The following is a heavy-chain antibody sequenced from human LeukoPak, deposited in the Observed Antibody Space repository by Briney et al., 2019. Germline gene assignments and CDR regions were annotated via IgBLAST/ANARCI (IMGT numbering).Heavy chain of an antibody. Sequence: SETLSLTCAVSGGSISSGGYSWSWIRQPPGRGLESIGYIYHSGSTYYNPSLKSRVTISVDRSKNQFSLKLSSVTAADTAVYYCARGVVGATSFGFDYWGQGTLVTVSS. V-gene: IGHV4-30-2*01. CDR2: IYHSGST. D-gene: IGHD1-26*01. J-gene: IGHJ4*02. CDR3: ARGVVGATSFGFDY. CDR1: GGSISSGGYS.